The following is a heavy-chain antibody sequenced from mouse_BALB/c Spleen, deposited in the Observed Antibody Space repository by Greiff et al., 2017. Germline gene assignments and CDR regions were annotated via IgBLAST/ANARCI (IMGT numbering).Heavy chain of an antibody. CDR2: ISSGGSYT. V-gene: IGHV5-6*01. J-gene: IGHJ4*01. Sequence: DVQLVESGGDLVKPGGSLKLSCAASGFTFSSYGMSWVRQTPDKRLEWVATISSGGSYTYYPDSVKGRFTISRDNAKNTLYLQMSSLKSEDTAMYYCARHDYYAMDYWGQGTSVTVSS. CDR1: GFTFSSYG. CDR3: ARHDYYAMDY.